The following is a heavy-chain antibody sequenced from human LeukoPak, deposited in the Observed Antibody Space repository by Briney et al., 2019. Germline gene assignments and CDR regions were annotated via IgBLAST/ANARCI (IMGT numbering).Heavy chain of an antibody. Sequence: PGGSLRLSCAASGFTFSSYAMSWVRQAPGKGLEWVSAISGSGGSTYYADSVKGRFTISRDNSKNTLYLQMNSLRAEDTAVYYCATQRIQLWTTSSTPLDYWGQGTLVTVSS. V-gene: IGHV3-23*01. D-gene: IGHD5-18*01. CDR2: ISGSGGST. J-gene: IGHJ4*02. CDR3: ATQRIQLWTTSSTPLDY. CDR1: GFTFSSYA.